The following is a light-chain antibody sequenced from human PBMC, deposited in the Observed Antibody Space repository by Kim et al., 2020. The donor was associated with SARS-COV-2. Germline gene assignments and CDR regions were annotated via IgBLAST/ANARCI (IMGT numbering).Light chain of an antibody. CDR1: TVAVTSGHY. J-gene: IGLJ2*01. Sequence: PGRPVTLTCGSRTVAVTSGHYPYWFQQKPGQAPRTLIYETSNKYSWTPGRFSGSLLGGKAALTLSGAQPEDEADYYCFLSYSGTVIFGGGTQLTVL. CDR3: FLSYSGTVI. CDR2: ETS. V-gene: IGLV7-46*01.